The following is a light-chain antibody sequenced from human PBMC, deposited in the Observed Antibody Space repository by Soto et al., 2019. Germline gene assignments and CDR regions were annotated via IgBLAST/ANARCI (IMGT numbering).Light chain of an antibody. Sequence: DIQLTQSPSFLSASVGDRVTITCRASQAISNYLAWYQQNAGKATKLLIYAASTLQSGVPSRFRGSGSRTEFTLTISSLQPEDCATDYCQQFNSYPATFGPGTKVDIK. J-gene: IGKJ3*01. CDR3: QQFNSYPAT. V-gene: IGKV1-9*01. CDR2: AAS. CDR1: QAISNY.